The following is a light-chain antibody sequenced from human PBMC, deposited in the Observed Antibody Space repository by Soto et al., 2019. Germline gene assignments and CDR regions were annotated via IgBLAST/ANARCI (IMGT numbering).Light chain of an antibody. J-gene: IGKJ3*01. V-gene: IGKV1-8*01. CDR2: AAS. Sequence: AIRMTQSPSSFSASTGDRVTITCRASQGISSYLAWYQQKPGKAPKLLIYAASTLQSGVPSRFXGXGSGTDFTLTISCLQSEDXATYYCQQYYSYRVTF. CDR1: QGISSY. CDR3: QQYYSYRVT.